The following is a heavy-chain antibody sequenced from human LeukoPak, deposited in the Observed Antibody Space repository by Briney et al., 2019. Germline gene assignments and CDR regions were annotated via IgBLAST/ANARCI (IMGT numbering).Heavy chain of an antibody. CDR2: ISGSGGST. J-gene: IGHJ4*02. V-gene: IGHV3-23*01. D-gene: IGHD6-13*01. Sequence: TGGSLRLSCAASGFTFSSYAMSWVRQAPGKGLEWVSAISGSGGSTYYADSVKGRFTISRDNSKNTLYLQMNSLRAEDTAVYYCAKDWSPASGRGGYFDYWGQGTLVTVSS. CDR3: AKDWSPASGRGGYFDY. CDR1: GFTFSSYA.